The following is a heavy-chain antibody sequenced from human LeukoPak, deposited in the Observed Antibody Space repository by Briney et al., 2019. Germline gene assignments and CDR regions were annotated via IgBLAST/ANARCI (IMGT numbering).Heavy chain of an antibody. CDR3: ASGPWYYDSSGYWNY. Sequence: PSETLSLTCTVSGGSISSYYWSWIRQPPGKGLEWIGEINHSGSTNYNPSLKSRVTISVDTSKSQFSLKLSSVTAADTAVYYCASGPWYYDSSGYWNYWGQGTLVTVSS. CDR2: INHSGST. V-gene: IGHV4-34*01. D-gene: IGHD3-22*01. CDR1: GGSISSYY. J-gene: IGHJ4*02.